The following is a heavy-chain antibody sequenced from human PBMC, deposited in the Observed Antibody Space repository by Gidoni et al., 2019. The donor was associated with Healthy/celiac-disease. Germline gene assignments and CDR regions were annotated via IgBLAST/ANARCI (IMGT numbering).Heavy chain of an antibody. CDR1: GFTFRSYG. CDR3: ARDSNCFDY. CDR2: ICYDGSNK. J-gene: IGHJ4*02. D-gene: IGHD4-4*01. V-gene: IGHV3-33*01. Sequence: QVQLVESGGGVVQPGRSLRLSCAASGFTFRSYGMHWVRQAPGKGRGWVAVICYDGSNKYYADSVKGRFTISRDNSKNTLYLQMNSRRAEDTAVYYCARDSNCFDYWGQGTLVTVSS.